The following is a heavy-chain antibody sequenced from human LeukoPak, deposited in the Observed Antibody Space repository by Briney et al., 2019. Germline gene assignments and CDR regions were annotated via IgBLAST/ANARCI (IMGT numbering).Heavy chain of an antibody. CDR1: GYTFTGYY. Sequence: ASVKVSCKASGYTFTGYYMHWVRQAPGQGLEWMGWINPNSGGTNYAQKFQGRVTMTRDTSISTAYMELSRLRSEDTAVYYCARGQGILWFGEFYRNNWFDPWGQGTLVTVSS. CDR2: INPNSGGT. D-gene: IGHD3-10*01. J-gene: IGHJ5*02. V-gene: IGHV1-2*02. CDR3: ARGQGILWFGEFYRNNWFDP.